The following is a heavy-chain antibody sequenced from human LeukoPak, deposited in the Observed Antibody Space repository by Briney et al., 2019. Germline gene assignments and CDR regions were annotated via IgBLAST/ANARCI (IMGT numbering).Heavy chain of an antibody. V-gene: IGHV5-51*01. CDR1: GNSFTNNW. CDR2: ISPENSET. D-gene: IGHD2-2*01. J-gene: IGHJ4*02. CDR3: VKRRNNVYETSPWDPDY. Sequence: AGESLKISCKGSGNSFTNNWIAWVRQMPGKGLEWMGIISPENSETHYSPAFQGQVTISVDRSITTAYLQWNSLKASDTAMYYCVKRRNNVYETSPWDPDYWGQGTPVTVSS.